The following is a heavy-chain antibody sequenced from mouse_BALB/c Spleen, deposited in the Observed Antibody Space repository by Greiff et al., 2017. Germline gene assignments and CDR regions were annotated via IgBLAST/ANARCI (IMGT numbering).Heavy chain of an antibody. V-gene: IGHV5-4*02. Sequence: EVKVVESGGGLVKPGGSLKLSCAASGFTFSDYYMYWVRQTPEKRLEWVATISDGGSYTYYPDSVKGRFTISRDNAKNNLYLQMSSLKSEDTAMYYCARAYYGNYVDYWGQGTTLTVSS. CDR2: ISDGGSYT. CDR3: ARAYYGNYVDY. J-gene: IGHJ2*01. CDR1: GFTFSDYY. D-gene: IGHD2-10*01.